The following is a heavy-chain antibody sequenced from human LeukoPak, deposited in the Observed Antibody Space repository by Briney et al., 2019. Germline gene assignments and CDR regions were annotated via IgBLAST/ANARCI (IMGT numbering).Heavy chain of an antibody. CDR3: ARRFGYWFDP. Sequence: PSETLSLTCTVSGGSISSSSYYWGWIRQPPGKGLEWIGSIYYSGSTYYNPSLKSRVTISVDTSKNQFSLKLSSVTAADTAVYYCARRFGYWFDPWGQGTLVTVSS. J-gene: IGHJ5*02. CDR2: IYYSGST. CDR1: GGSISSSSYY. V-gene: IGHV4-39*01. D-gene: IGHD3-10*01.